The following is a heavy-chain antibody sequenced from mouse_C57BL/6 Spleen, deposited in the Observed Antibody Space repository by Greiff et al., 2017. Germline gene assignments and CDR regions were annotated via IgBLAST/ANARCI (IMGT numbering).Heavy chain of an antibody. Sequence: QVQLKESGAELVKPGASVKISCKASGYAFSSYWMNWVKQRPGKGLEWIGQIYPGDGDTNYNGKFKGKATLTADKSSSTAYMQLSSLTSEDSAVYFCARGYGLYAMDYWGQGTSVTVSS. J-gene: IGHJ4*01. CDR1: GYAFSSYW. V-gene: IGHV1-80*01. D-gene: IGHD1-1*01. CDR2: IYPGDGDT. CDR3: ARGYGLYAMDY.